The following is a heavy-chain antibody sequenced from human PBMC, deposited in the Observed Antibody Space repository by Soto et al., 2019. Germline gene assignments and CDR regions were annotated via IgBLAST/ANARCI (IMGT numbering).Heavy chain of an antibody. D-gene: IGHD1-26*01. Sequence: GESLKISCKGCGYSFPINWIGWGRQMPGKGLEWMGIIYPGDSDTSCSPSLQGQVTTSVDKSISTAYLQWSSLEASDIAISDCARLVSGSFDYGGQGTLVTVS. V-gene: IGHV5-51*01. CDR1: GYSFPINW. J-gene: IGHJ4*02. CDR2: IYPGDSDT. CDR3: ARLVSGSFDY.